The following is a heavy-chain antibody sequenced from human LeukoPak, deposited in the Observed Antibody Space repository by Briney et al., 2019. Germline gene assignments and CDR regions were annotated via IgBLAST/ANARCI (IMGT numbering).Heavy chain of an antibody. V-gene: IGHV3-23*01. D-gene: IGHD3-16*01. CDR2: ISGSGGST. J-gene: IGHJ4*02. CDR1: GFTFSSYA. Sequence: GSLRLSCAASGFTFSSYAMSWVRQAPGKGLEWVSAISGSGGSTYYADSVKGRFTISRDNSKNTLYLQMNSLRAEDTAVYYCAKDLWGGYDFDYWGQGTLVTVSS. CDR3: AKDLWGGYDFDY.